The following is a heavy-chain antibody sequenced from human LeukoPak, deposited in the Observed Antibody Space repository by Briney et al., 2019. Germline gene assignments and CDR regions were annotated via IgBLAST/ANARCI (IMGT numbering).Heavy chain of an antibody. CDR1: GYSFTSYW. CDR2: IYPDDSDT. J-gene: IGHJ4*02. CDR3: ARIYDFWSGYPQYYFDY. Sequence: GESLKISCKGSGYSFTSYWIGWVRQMPGKGLEWMGIIYPDDSDTRYSPSFQGQVTISADKSISTAYLQWSSLKASDTAMYYCARIYDFWSGYPQYYFDYWGQGTLVTVSS. D-gene: IGHD3-3*01. V-gene: IGHV5-51*01.